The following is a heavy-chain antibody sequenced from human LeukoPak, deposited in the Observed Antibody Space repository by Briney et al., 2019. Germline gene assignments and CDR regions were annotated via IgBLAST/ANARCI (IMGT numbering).Heavy chain of an antibody. J-gene: IGHJ4*02. CDR3: AKDSGYYDSSGYSSLFDY. D-gene: IGHD3-22*01. CDR2: ISGSGGST. CDR1: GFTFSSYA. Sequence: GGSLRLSCAASGFTFSSYAMSWVRQAPGTGLEWVSAISGSGGSTYYADSVKGRFTISRDNSKNTLYLQMNSLRAEDTAVYYCAKDSGYYDSSGYSSLFDYWGQGTLVTVSS. V-gene: IGHV3-23*01.